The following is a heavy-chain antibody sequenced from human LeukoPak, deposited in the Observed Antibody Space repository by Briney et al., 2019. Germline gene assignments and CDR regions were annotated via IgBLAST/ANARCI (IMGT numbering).Heavy chain of an antibody. CDR3: AAAPMGDC. CDR2: IVVGSGNT. V-gene: IGHV1-58*02. D-gene: IGHD1-26*01. CDR1: GFTFRSAA. Sequence: WASVRVSCQASGFTFRSAAIQWVRQGRGRRLEWMGWIVVGSGNTIYSQRFRDRVTISRDMSTDTAYLEVNDLRVEDTAIYFCAAAPMGDCWGQGTLVTVSS. J-gene: IGHJ4*02.